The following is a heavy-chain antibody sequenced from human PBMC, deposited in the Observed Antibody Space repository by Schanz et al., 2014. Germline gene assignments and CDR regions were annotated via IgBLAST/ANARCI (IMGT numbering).Heavy chain of an antibody. V-gene: IGHV3-30*04. J-gene: IGHJ6*02. Sequence: QVQLVESGGGVVQPGTSLRLSCAASGFTFRGHAMHWVRQAPGQGLEKVAVTSTDGTKTYYAASVRGRFTISRDNSKNTVYLQMNSLRSEDTAVYYCAKDRDDSSWYYYYYGMDVWGQGTTVTVSS. CDR2: TSTDGTKT. CDR1: GFTFRGHA. D-gene: IGHD3-22*01. CDR3: AKDRDDSSWYYYYYGMDV.